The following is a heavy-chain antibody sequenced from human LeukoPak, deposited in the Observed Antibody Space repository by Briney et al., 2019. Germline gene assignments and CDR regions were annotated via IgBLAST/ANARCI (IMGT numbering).Heavy chain of an antibody. J-gene: IGHJ5*02. V-gene: IGHV4-38-2*02. CDR3: ARSRLYCSGGSCPSGWFDP. CDR2: FFHSGNT. CDR1: GYSISSGYY. D-gene: IGHD2-15*01. Sequence: SETLSLTCTVSGYSISSGYYWGWIRQPPGKGLEWSGSFFHSGNTYYNPSLKSRVTISVDTSKNQFSLKLSSVTAADTAVYYCARSRLYCSGGSCPSGWFDPWGQGTLVTVSS.